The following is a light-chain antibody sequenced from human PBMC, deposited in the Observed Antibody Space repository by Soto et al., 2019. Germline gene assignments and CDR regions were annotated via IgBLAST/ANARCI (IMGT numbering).Light chain of an antibody. CDR3: QQYVTSPLT. V-gene: IGKV3-20*01. CDR1: QSVRSSY. CDR2: GAS. Sequence: EIVLTQSPGTLSLSPGERATLSCRASQSVRSSYLARYQQKPGQAPRLLIYGASSRATGIPDRFSGSGSGTDFTLTISRLEPEDFAVYYCQQYVTSPLTFGGGTKVDIK. J-gene: IGKJ4*01.